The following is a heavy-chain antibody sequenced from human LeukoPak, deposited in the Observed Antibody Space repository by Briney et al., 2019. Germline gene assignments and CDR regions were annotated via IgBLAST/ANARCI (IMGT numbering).Heavy chain of an antibody. J-gene: IGHJ5*02. D-gene: IGHD3-22*01. CDR1: GGSISSSSYY. Sequence: SETLSLTCAVSGGSISSSSYYWGWIRQPPGTGLEWIGSIYYSGSTYYNPSLKSRVTISVDTSKNQFSLKLSSVTAADTAVYYCARTPSVYDSSGYYYVIDWFDPWGQGTLVTVSS. CDR3: ARTPSVYDSSGYYYVIDWFDP. CDR2: IYYSGST. V-gene: IGHV4-39*01.